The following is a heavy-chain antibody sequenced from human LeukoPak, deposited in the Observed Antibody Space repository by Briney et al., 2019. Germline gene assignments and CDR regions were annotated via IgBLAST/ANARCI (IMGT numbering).Heavy chain of an antibody. CDR1: GGSISSYY. D-gene: IGHD5-12*01. CDR2: INHSGST. V-gene: IGHV4-34*01. J-gene: IGHJ3*02. CDR3: ARDPTNHAFDI. Sequence: SETLSLTCTVSGGSISSYYWSWIRQPPGKGLEWIGKINHSGSTNYNPSLKSRVTISVDTSKNQFSLKLSSVTAADTAVYYCARDPTNHAFDIWGQGTMVTVSS.